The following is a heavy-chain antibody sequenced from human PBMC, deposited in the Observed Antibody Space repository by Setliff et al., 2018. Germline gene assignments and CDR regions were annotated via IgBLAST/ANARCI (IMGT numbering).Heavy chain of an antibody. CDR2: IYYSGTA. Sequence: SETLSLTCTFSGDSISDISYYWGFIRQSPGKGPEWIGSIYYSGTAYYNPSLESRVTMFVDTSKNQFSLRLNSVTAADTAVYYCSRGPSKVQFDTWGRGIPVTVSS. CDR1: GDSISDISYY. V-gene: IGHV4-39*01. D-gene: IGHD4-4*01. CDR3: SRGPSKVQFDT. J-gene: IGHJ5*02.